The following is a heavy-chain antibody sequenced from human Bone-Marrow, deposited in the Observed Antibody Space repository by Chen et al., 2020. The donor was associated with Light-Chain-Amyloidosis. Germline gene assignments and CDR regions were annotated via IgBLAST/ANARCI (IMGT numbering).Heavy chain of an antibody. J-gene: IGHJ4*02. D-gene: IGHD5-18*01. CDR2: ISGSSTYT. CDR1: GFSFRDYY. Sequence: QVQLEESGGGSVKPGGSLRLSCTASGFSFRDYYMTWVRQAPGKGLEWISYISGSSTYTSYSESVKGRFTISRDNAKNSLYLQMDSLRAEDTAVYYCASPLGYSFAYVYWGQGTLVTVSS. V-gene: IGHV3-11*06. CDR3: ASPLGYSFAYVY.